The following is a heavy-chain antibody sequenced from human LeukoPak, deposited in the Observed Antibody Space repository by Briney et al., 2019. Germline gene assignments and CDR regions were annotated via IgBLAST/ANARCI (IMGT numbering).Heavy chain of an antibody. CDR2: SHDNGST. CDR1: GGSISSTGYY. V-gene: IGHV4-39*01. Sequence: SETLSVTCTVSGGSISSTGYYWGWLRQPPGKGLEWIGSSHDNGSTYYKPSLKSRVTISVDTSKNQISLKLSAVTAADTAVYYCARPHPHYSSGWYSAFDIWGQGTVLTVSS. D-gene: IGHD6-19*01. J-gene: IGHJ3*02. CDR3: ARPHPHYSSGWYSAFDI.